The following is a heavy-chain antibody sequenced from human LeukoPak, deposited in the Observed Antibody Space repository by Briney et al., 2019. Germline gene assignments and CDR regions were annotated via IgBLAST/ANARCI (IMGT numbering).Heavy chain of an antibody. V-gene: IGHV4-30-4*01. CDR3: ARVDYYGSGTLDY. Sequence: PSETLSLTCTVSGGSISSGDYYWSWIRQPPGKGLEWIGYIYYSGSTYYNPSLKSRVTISVDTSKNQFSLKLSSVTAADTAVYYCARVDYYGSGTLDYWGQGTLVTVSS. CDR1: GGSISSGDYY. J-gene: IGHJ4*02. CDR2: IYYSGST. D-gene: IGHD3-10*01.